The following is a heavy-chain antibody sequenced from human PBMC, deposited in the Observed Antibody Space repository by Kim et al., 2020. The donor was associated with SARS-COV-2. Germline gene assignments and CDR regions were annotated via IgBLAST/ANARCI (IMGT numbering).Heavy chain of an antibody. J-gene: IGHJ1*01. Sequence: GRFTLARDNSKNTLYLQMNSLRAEDTAVYYCAKIAYCGGDCYSTGGYFQHWGQGTLVTVSS. V-gene: IGHV3-23*03. D-gene: IGHD2-21*02. CDR3: AKIAYCGGDCYSTGGYFQH.